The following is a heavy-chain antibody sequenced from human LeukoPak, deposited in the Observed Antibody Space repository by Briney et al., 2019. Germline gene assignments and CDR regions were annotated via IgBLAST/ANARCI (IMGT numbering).Heavy chain of an antibody. CDR3: AREYCSGGSCYSDAFDI. D-gene: IGHD2-15*01. CDR1: GGSLSSSSYY. V-gene: IGHV4-39*07. J-gene: IGHJ3*02. CDR2: IYYSGST. Sequence: PSETLSLTCTVSGGSLSSSSYYWGWIRQPPGKGLEWIGSIYYSGSTYYNPSLKSRVTISVDTSKNQFSLKLSSVTAADTAVYYCAREYCSGGSCYSDAFDIWGQGTMVTVSS.